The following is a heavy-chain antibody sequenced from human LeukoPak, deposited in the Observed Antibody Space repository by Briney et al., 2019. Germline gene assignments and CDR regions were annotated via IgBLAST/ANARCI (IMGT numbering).Heavy chain of an antibody. V-gene: IGHV3-30*02. D-gene: IGHD3-22*01. CDR2: IRYDGSNK. J-gene: IGHJ4*02. CDR3: AKISLVPQDPKRKSGPREDYYDSSPPFGHDY. CDR1: GFTFSSYG. Sequence: GGSLRLSCAASGFTFSSYGMHWVRQAPGKGLEWVAFIRYDGSNKYYADSVKGRFTISRDNSKNTLYLQMNSLRAEDTAVYYCAKISLVPQDPKRKSGPREDYYDSSPPFGHDYWGQGTLVTVSS.